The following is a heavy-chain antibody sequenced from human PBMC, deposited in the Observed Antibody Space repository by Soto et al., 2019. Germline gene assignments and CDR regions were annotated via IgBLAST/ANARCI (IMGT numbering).Heavy chain of an antibody. CDR1: GYTVTVYD. D-gene: IGHD4-4*01. J-gene: IGHJ3*02. V-gene: IGHV1-2*04. Sequence: VSVKVAGRASGYTVTVYDILVVRKAPGQGSDWMGWSNPNSGGTNYAQKFQGWVTMTRDTSISTVYMELSRVRCHDPAVYYCARDFRYAYGSNSNAFDTWRQGTMVTVS. CDR2: SNPNSGGT. CDR3: ARDFRYAYGSNSNAFDT.